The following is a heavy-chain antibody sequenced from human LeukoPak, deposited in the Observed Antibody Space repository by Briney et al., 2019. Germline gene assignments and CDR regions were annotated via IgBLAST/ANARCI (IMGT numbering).Heavy chain of an antibody. J-gene: IGHJ4*02. D-gene: IGHD3-22*01. CDR2: ISAYNGNT. CDR1: GYTFTSYG. CDR3: ARSPYYYDTRGPSYFDY. Sequence: ASVTVSCKASGYTFTSYGISWVRQAPGQGLEWMGWISAYNGNTNYAQKLQGRVPLTTHTSTSTPYMELRSLKSDDTAVYYCARSPYYYDTRGPSYFDYWGQGTLVTVSS. V-gene: IGHV1-18*01.